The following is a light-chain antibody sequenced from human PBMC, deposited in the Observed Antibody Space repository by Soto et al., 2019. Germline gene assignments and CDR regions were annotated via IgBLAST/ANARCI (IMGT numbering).Light chain of an antibody. J-gene: IGKJ1*01. CDR3: QQRSNWPRT. V-gene: IGKV3D-20*02. Sequence: DNMLTQSPGTLALSPGETATLSCRASQSVSGRDLAWYQQKPGQAPRLLISGVSNRAAGIPARFSGSGSGTDFTLTISSLEPEEFAVYYCQQRSNWPRTFGQGTKVEIK. CDR2: GVS. CDR1: QSVSGRD.